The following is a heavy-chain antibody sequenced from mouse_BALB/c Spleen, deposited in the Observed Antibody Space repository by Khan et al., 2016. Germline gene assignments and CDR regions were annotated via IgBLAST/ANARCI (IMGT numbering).Heavy chain of an antibody. CDR2: ISYSGST. V-gene: IGHV3-2*02. CDR1: GYSITSDYA. Sequence: EVKLLESGPGLVKPSQSLSLTCTVTGYSITSDYAWNWIRQFPGNKLEWMGYISYSGSTSYNPSLKSRISITRDPSKNQFFLQLNSVTTEDTATYYSARGCYYGKGYFDYWGQGTTLTVSS. CDR3: ARGCYYGKGYFDY. J-gene: IGHJ2*01. D-gene: IGHD1-1*01.